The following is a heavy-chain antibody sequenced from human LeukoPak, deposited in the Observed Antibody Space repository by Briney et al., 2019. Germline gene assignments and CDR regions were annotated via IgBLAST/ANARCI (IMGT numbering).Heavy chain of an antibody. J-gene: IGHJ4*02. CDR3: ARGYSSSWYRSLIVY. CDR2: ISSNGGST. CDR1: GFTFSSYA. D-gene: IGHD6-13*01. V-gene: IGHV3-64*01. Sequence: GGSLRLSCAASGFTFSSYAMHWVRQAPGKGLEYVSAISSNGGSTYYANSVKGRFTISRDNSKNTLYLQMGSLRAEDMAVYYCARGYSSSWYRSLIVYWGQGTLVTVSS.